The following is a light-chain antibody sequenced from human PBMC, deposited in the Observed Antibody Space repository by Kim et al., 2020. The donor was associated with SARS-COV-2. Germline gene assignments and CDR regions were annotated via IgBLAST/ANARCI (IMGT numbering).Light chain of an antibody. CDR3: QQYGSSPT. Sequence: EIVLTQSPGTLSLSPGERATLSCRASQSVSSSYLTWYQQKPGQAPRLLIYAASSRATGIPDRFSGSESGAEFTLTISRLEPEDFAVYYCQQYGSSPTFGQGTKVDIK. CDR2: AAS. CDR1: QSVSSSY. J-gene: IGKJ1*01. V-gene: IGKV3-20*01.